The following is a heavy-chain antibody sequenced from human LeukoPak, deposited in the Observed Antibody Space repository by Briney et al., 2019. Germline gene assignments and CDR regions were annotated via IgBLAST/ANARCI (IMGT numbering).Heavy chain of an antibody. CDR3: ARAKITAADIDRPFDP. CDR1: GGSISSYY. CDR2: IYYSGST. J-gene: IGHJ5*02. V-gene: IGHV4-59*01. D-gene: IGHD6-13*01. Sequence: PSETLSLTCTVSGGSISSYYWSRIRQPPGKGLEWIGYIYYSGSTNYNPSLKSRVTISVDTSKNQFSLKLSSVTAADTALYYCARAKITAADIDRPFDPWGQGTLVTVSS.